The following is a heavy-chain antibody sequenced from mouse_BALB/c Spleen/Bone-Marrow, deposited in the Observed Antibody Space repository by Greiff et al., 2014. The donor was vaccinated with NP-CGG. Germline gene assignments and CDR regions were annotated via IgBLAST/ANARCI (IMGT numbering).Heavy chain of an antibody. Sequence: EVQLQQSGAELVKPGASVKLSCTASGFNIKDTYMHWVKQRPEQGLEWIGRIDPANGNTKYDPKFQGKATITADTSSNTAYLQLSSLTSEDTAVYYCARSYGSCPFDYWGQGTTLTVSS. CDR2: IDPANGNT. J-gene: IGHJ2*01. CDR1: GFNIKDTY. V-gene: IGHV14-3*02. D-gene: IGHD1-1*01. CDR3: ARSYGSCPFDY.